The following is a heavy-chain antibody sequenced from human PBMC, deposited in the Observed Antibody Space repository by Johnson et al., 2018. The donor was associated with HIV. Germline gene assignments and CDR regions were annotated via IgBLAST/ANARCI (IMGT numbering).Heavy chain of an antibody. V-gene: IGHV3-30*04. CDR2: ISYDGNSK. CDR3: ARGRERGMFDI. CDR1: GFTFSSYP. Sequence: QMLLVESGGGLVQPGRSLRLSCAASGFTFSSYPMHWVRQAPGKGLEWVAFISYDGNSKYFADSVKGRFTISRDNSKNTLYLQMNSLRAEDTAVYHCARGRERGMFDIWGQGTMVTVSS. D-gene: IGHD5-24*01. J-gene: IGHJ3*02.